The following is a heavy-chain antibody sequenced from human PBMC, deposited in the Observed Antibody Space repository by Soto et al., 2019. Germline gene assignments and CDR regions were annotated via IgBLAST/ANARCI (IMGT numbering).Heavy chain of an antibody. CDR2: ISSSVTGT. D-gene: IGHD3-16*02. CDR3: AKDYLRASDY. J-gene: IGHJ4*02. V-gene: IGHV3-23*01. Sequence: EVQLLASGGGLVQPGGSLRLSCAASGFTFSNYAMTWVRQAPGKGLEWVSAISSSVTGTYYADSGKGRFTISRDNSKNTLYLQMNSLRAEDTALYYCAKDYLRASDYWGQGSLVTVSS. CDR1: GFTFSNYA.